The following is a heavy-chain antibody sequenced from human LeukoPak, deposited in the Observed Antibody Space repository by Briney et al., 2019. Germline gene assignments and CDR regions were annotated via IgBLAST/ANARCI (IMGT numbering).Heavy chain of an antibody. Sequence: ASVKVSCKASGYTFTGYHMHWVRQAPGQGLEWMGWINPNSGGTNYAQKFQGRVTMTRDTSISTAYMELSRLRSDDTAVYYCARGDIVVVPAATPPFDPWGQGTLVTVSS. V-gene: IGHV1-2*02. CDR2: INPNSGGT. D-gene: IGHD2-2*01. CDR3: ARGDIVVVPAATPPFDP. J-gene: IGHJ5*02. CDR1: GYTFTGYH.